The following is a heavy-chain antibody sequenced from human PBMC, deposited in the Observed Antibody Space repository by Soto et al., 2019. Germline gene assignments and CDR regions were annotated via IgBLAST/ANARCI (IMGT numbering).Heavy chain of an antibody. CDR1: GDSISSSKYY. V-gene: IGHV4-39*02. J-gene: IGHJ4*01. D-gene: IGHD4-17*01. Sequence: QQQLQESGPGLVKPSETLSLTCTFSGDSISSSKYYWGWIRQPPGKGLEWIGSIYYSGSTCYNSSLTRRAIMTADTAQSPLSLSLTSTPAADTAFPSSAPRPRYGDTNAGFWGQGVLVTVS. CDR3: APRPRYGDTNAGF. CDR2: IYYSGST.